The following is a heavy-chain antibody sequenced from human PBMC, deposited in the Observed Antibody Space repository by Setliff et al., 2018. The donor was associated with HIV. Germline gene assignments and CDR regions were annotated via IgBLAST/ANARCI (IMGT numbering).Heavy chain of an antibody. V-gene: IGHV4-59*01. Sequence: PSETLSLTCTVFGGSLSNYYWSWLRQPPGKGLEWLGYIQYNDNTHYNSSLRSRLTISVDTSKNQFSLNLRSVTAADTAVYYCARDRTYGDSGAYYMDVWGKGTTVTVSS. CDR1: GGSLSNYY. J-gene: IGHJ6*03. CDR2: IQYNDNT. CDR3: ARDRTYGDSGAYYMDV. D-gene: IGHD3-10*01.